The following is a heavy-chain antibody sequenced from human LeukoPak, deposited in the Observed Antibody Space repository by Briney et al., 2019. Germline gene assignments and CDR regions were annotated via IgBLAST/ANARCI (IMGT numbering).Heavy chain of an antibody. J-gene: IGHJ6*03. V-gene: IGHV4-59*01. Sequence: PAETLSLTCTVSGGVISDYYWSWIRQPPGKAVEWSGYVFYRGGTNYNPSLKRRVTLSVGTSKNQFSLNLTSVTTADTAVYYCARPMARGYYYMDVWGKGTMVTVSS. D-gene: IGHD3-10*01. CDR3: ARPMARGYYYMDV. CDR1: GGVISDYY. CDR2: VFYRGGT.